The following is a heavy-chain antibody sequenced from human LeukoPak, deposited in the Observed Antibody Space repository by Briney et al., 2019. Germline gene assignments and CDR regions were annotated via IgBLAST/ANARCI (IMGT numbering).Heavy chain of an antibody. V-gene: IGHV3-9*01. CDR2: ISWNSGSI. D-gene: IGHD2-2*01. J-gene: IGHJ6*02. CDR1: GFTFDDYD. Sequence: GGSLRLSCAASGFTFDDYDMHWVRQAPGKGLEWVAGISWNSGSIGYADSVKGRFTISRDNAKNSLYLQMNSLRAEDTALYYCAEEMDGDIVVVPAAKGAYYYYGMDVWGQGTTVTVSS. CDR3: AEEMDGDIVVVPAAKGAYYYYGMDV.